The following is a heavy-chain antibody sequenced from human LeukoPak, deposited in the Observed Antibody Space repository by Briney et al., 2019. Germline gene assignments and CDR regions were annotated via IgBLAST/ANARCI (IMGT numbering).Heavy chain of an antibody. J-gene: IGHJ4*02. CDR3: ARKVWESYYFDY. D-gene: IGHD3-16*01. CDR1: GYTFTGYY. CDR2: INPNSGDT. V-gene: IGHV1-2*02. Sequence: ASVKVSCKASGYTFTGYYMHWVRQAPGQGLEWMGWINPNSGDTNYAQKFQGRVTMTRDTSISTAYMELSRLRSDDTAVYYCARKVWESYYFDYWGQGTLVTVSS.